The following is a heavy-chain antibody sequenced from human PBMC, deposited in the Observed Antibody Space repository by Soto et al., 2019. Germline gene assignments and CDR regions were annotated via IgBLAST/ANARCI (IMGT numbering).Heavy chain of an antibody. CDR2: INPNSGGT. CDR1: GYTFTGYY. CDR3: ARVRSVTTRVYYYYGMDV. D-gene: IGHD4-4*01. Sequence: ASVKVSCKASGYTFTGYYMHWVRQAPGQGLEWMGWINPNSGGTNYAQKFQGWVTMTRDTSISTAYMELSRLRSDDTAVYYCARVRSVTTRVYYYYGMDVWGQGTTFTVSS. J-gene: IGHJ6*02. V-gene: IGHV1-2*04.